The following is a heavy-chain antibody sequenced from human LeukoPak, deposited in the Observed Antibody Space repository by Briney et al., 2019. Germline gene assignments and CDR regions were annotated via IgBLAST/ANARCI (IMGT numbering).Heavy chain of an antibody. CDR2: INPNSGNT. CDR1: GYTFTGYY. D-gene: IGHD3-10*01. CDR3: ARILRGARGSGY. Sequence: ASVKVSCKASGYTFTGYYMHWVRQAPGQGLEWMGWINPNSGNTGYAQKFQGRVTMTRNTSISTAYMELSSLRSEDTAVYYCARILRGARGSGYWGQGTLVTVSS. J-gene: IGHJ4*02. V-gene: IGHV1-8*02.